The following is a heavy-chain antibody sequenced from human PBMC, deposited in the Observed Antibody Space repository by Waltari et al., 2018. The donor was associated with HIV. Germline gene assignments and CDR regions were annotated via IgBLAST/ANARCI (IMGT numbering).Heavy chain of an antibody. V-gene: IGHV3-23*01. D-gene: IGHD2-21*02. J-gene: IGHJ4*02. CDR3: ARGRGDCGGDCYYLDY. Sequence: EVQLLESGGDLVQPGGSLRLSCAASGFTLRGHAMTWVRQAPGKGLWWVSPITANGGRTYYADSVKGRFSISRDNSKNTMSLQMNSLRAEDTAVYYCARGRGDCGGDCYYLDYWGQGALVTVSS. CDR2: ITANGGRT. CDR1: GFTLRGHA.